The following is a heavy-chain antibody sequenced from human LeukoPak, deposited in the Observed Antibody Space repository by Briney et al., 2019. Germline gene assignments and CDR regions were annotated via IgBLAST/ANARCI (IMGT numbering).Heavy chain of an antibody. CDR2: ISGSGGST. Sequence: PGGSLRLSCAASGFTFSSYAMSWVRQAPGKGLEWVSAISGSGGSTYYADSVKGRFTISRDNSKNSLYLQMNSLRAEDTAVYYCARDEDYYDSSGHPLYREAFDIWGQGTMVTVSS. J-gene: IGHJ3*02. V-gene: IGHV3-23*01. CDR1: GFTFSSYA. D-gene: IGHD3-22*01. CDR3: ARDEDYYDSSGHPLYREAFDI.